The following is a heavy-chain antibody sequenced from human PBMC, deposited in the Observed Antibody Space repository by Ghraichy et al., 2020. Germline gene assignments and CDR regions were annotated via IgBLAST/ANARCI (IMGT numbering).Heavy chain of an antibody. CDR1: GFTFSSYG. V-gene: IGHV3-30*02. CDR2: IQYDGNNK. J-gene: IGHJ1*01. D-gene: IGHD6-13*01. CDR3: ANIIAAAGTEYFQH. Sequence: GESLNISCAASGFTFSSYGMHWVRQAPGKGLEWVTFIQYDGNNKYYADSVKGRFTISRDNSKNTLYLQMNSLRAEDTAVYYCANIIAAAGTEYFQHWGQGTLVTVSS.